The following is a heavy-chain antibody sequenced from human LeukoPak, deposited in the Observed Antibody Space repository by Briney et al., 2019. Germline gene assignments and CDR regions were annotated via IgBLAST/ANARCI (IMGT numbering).Heavy chain of an antibody. CDR3: AKAPGRIAARHSGDAFDI. D-gene: IGHD6-6*01. CDR2: INSDENSI. J-gene: IGHJ3*02. Sequence: GGSLRLSCAASGFTFSSYWMYWVRQVPGKGLVWVSRINSDENSISYADSVKGRFTISRDNSKNTLYLQMNSLRAEDTAVYYCAKAPGRIAARHSGDAFDIWGQGTMVTVSS. V-gene: IGHV3-74*01. CDR1: GFTFSSYW.